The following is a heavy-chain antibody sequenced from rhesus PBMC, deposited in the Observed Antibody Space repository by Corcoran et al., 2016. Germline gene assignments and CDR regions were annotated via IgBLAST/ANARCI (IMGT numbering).Heavy chain of an antibody. CDR2: MNGGWGST. CDR1: GFTFSSYG. Sequence: EVQLVETGGGLVQPGGSLKLSCAASGFTFSSYGMSWVRQAPGKGLEWVSAMNGGWGSTYYADSVKGRFTISRDNSKNTLSLQMNSLRAEDTAVYYCAKLNYDSGYDFDYWGQGVLVTVSS. D-gene: IGHD3-28*01. V-gene: IGHV3S5*01. CDR3: AKLNYDSGYDFDY. J-gene: IGHJ4*01.